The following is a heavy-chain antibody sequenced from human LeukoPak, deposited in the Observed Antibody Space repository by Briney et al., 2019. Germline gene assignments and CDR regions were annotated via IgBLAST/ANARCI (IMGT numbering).Heavy chain of an antibody. Sequence: GGYLRFSCAAYGFTFSGYAMSWLRQAQGKGLEWVSAIGSSGGRTNYPAPVKGRFTTSRDNPKNTLYLQMNTLRAEYTAVYSCANSLVRGVIFTCVDYWGQETLVTVS. CDR1: GFTFSGYA. J-gene: IGHJ4*02. V-gene: IGHV3-23*01. D-gene: IGHD3-10*01. CDR3: ANSLVRGVIFTCVDY. CDR2: IGSSGGRT.